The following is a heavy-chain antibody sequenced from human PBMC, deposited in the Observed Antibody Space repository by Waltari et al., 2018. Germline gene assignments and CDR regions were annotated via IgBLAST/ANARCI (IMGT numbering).Heavy chain of an antibody. J-gene: IGHJ4*02. CDR1: GFTFSSYE. CDR3: ARVGTVTTDY. CDR2: ISSSGSTI. Sequence: EVQLVESGGGLVQPGGSLRLSCAASGFTFSSYEMNWVRQAPGKGLEWVSYISSSGSTIYYADSVKGRFTISRDNAKNSLYLQMKSLRAEDTAVYYCARVGTVTTDYWGQGTLVTVSS. V-gene: IGHV3-48*03. D-gene: IGHD4-17*01.